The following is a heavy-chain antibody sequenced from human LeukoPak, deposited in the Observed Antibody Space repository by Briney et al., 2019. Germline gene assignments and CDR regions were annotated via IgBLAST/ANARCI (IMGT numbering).Heavy chain of an antibody. V-gene: IGHV4-31*03. D-gene: IGHD5-24*01. Sequence: KPSQTLSLTCTVSGGSISSGGYYWSWIRQHPGKGLEWIGYIYYSGSTYYNPSLKSRVTISVDTSKNQFSLKLSSVTAGDTAVYYCARGPGRRWLQFTKFLFGMDGWGQGTTVTVSS. CDR1: GGSISSGGYY. J-gene: IGHJ6*02. CDR3: ARGPGRRWLQFTKFLFGMDG. CDR2: IYYSGST.